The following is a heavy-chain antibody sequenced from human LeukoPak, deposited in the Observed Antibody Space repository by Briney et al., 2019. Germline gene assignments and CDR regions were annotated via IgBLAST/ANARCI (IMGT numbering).Heavy chain of an antibody. CDR3: AREANAFDI. CDR1: GGSFSGYY. J-gene: IGHJ3*02. CDR2: IFTSGNT. V-gene: IGHV4-4*07. Sequence: SETLSLTCAVYGGSFSGYYWSWIRQPAGEGLEWIGRIFTSGNTNYNPSLKSRVTMSVDTSKNQFSLKLSSVTAADTAVYYCAREANAFDIWGQGTMVTVSS.